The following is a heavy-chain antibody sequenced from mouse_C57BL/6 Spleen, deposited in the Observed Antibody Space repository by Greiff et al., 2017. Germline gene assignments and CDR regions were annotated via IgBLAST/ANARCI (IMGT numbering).Heavy chain of an antibody. J-gene: IGHJ4*01. CDR3: ARRGSSYNYYAMDY. CDR2: ISNGGGST. D-gene: IGHD1-1*01. CDR1: GFTFSDYY. Sequence: EVNVVESGGGLVQPGGSLKLSCAASGFTFSDYYMYWVRQTPEKRLEWVAYISNGGGSTYYPDTVKGRVTISRDNAKNTLYLQMSRLKSEDTAMYYCARRGSSYNYYAMDYWGQGTSVTVSS. V-gene: IGHV5-12*01.